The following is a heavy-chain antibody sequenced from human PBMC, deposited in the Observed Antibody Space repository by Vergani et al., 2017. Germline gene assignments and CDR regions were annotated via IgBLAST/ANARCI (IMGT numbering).Heavy chain of an antibody. D-gene: IGHD3-22*01. CDR1: GFTFSDHY. J-gene: IGHJ6*03. V-gene: IGHV3-72*01. CDR2: TRNKAKSYTT. Sequence: EVQLVESGGGLVQPGGSLRLSCAASGFTFSDHYMDWVRQAPGKGLEWVGRTRNKAKSYTTEYAASVKGRFTISRDDSKNSLYLQMNSLKTEDTAVYYCARVYYYDSSGYYPRPYYXMDVWGKGTTVTVSS. CDR3: ARVYYYDSSGYYPRPYYXMDV.